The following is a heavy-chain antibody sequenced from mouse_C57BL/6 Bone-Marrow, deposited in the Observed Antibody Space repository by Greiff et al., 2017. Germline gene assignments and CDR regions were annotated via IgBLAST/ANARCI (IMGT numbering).Heavy chain of an antibody. CDR2: IDPETGGT. D-gene: IGHD4-1*01. V-gene: IGHV1-15*01. Sequence: VKLVESGAELVRPGASVTLSCKASGYTFTDYEMHWVKQTPVHGLEWIGAIDPETGGTAYNQKFKGKAILTADKSSSTAYMELRSLTSEDSAVYYCTRRGTGTRCFDYWGQGTTLTVSS. CDR3: TRRGTGTRCFDY. CDR1: GYTFTDYE. J-gene: IGHJ2*01.